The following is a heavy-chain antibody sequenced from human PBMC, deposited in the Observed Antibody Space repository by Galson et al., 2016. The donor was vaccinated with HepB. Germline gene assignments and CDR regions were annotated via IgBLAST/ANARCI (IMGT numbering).Heavy chain of an antibody. CDR1: GFTFSSYG. CDR3: ARDRLTFACSGGGCYSTQDS. Sequence: SLRLSCAASGFTFSSYGMHWVRQAPGKGLEWVAVMWADGVKKYCADSVKGRFTISRDTSKNTVYLQMNSLRVEDTAVYYCARDRLTFACSGGGCYSTQDSWGQGTLVTVSS. V-gene: IGHV3-33*01. J-gene: IGHJ4*02. CDR2: MWADGVKK. D-gene: IGHD2-15*01.